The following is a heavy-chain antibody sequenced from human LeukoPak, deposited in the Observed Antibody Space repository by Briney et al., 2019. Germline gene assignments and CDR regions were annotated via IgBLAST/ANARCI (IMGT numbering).Heavy chain of an antibody. J-gene: IGHJ4*02. CDR2: ISSSGSTI. D-gene: IGHD3-22*01. CDR3: ARDLSPYDSSGYIFDY. CDR1: GFTFSDYY. Sequence: GGSLRLSCAASGFTFSDYYMSWIRQAPGKGLEWVSYISSSGSTIYYADSVKGRFTISRDNAKNSLYLQMNSLRAEDTAVYYCARDLSPYDSSGYIFDYWGQGTLVTVSS. V-gene: IGHV3-11*04.